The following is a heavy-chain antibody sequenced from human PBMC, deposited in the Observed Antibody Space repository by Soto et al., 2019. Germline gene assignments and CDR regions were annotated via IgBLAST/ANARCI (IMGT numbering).Heavy chain of an antibody. Sequence: GSGPTLVNPTQTLTLTCTFSGFSLSTSGVGVGWIRQPPGKALEWLALIYWDDDKRYSPSLKSRLTITKDTSKNQVVLTMTNMDPVDTATYYCAHNDKYCISTSCNFGPFDYWGQGTLVTVSS. V-gene: IGHV2-5*02. J-gene: IGHJ4*02. CDR2: IYWDDDK. D-gene: IGHD2-2*01. CDR3: AHNDKYCISTSCNFGPFDY. CDR1: GFSLSTSGVG.